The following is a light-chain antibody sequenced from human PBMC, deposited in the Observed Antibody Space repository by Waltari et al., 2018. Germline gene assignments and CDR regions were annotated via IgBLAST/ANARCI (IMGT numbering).Light chain of an antibody. CDR1: QSVSRT. CDR3: QKYGTLPAT. V-gene: IGKV3-20*01. J-gene: IGKJ1*01. Sequence: EIVLTQSPGTLSLSPGERATLSCRASQSVSRTLAWYQQKPGHAPRLLIYDASTRATGIPDRFSGSGFGTDFSLTISRLEAEDFAVYYCQKYGTLPATFGQGTTVEIK. CDR2: DAS.